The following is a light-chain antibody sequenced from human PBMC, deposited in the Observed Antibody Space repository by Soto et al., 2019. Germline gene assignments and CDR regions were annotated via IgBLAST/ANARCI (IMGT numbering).Light chain of an antibody. CDR1: QSVRSSY. J-gene: IGKJ4*01. V-gene: IGKV3-20*01. CDR3: QQYGNSPLT. CDR2: GVS. Sequence: EIVLTQSPGTLSLSPGERATLSCRASQSVRSSYFAWYQQKPGQAPRALIFGVSTRAPGVPDRFSGSGSGTDFTLTISRLEPEDFALYYCQQYGNSPLTFGGGTKVEIK.